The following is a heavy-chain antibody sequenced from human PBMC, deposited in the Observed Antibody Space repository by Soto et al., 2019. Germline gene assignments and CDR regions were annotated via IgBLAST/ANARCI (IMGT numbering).Heavy chain of an antibody. Sequence: SETLSLTCNVSGDSLNTAGYFWNWIRQPPGKGLEWIGSIHYSGNTYYSPSLKSRLTLSMDTSDNLVFLRLSSVTAADTAIYYCARDLASRGIGASDNWGQGTQVAVSS. CDR2: IHYSGNT. D-gene: IGHD3-10*01. V-gene: IGHV4-31*03. CDR1: GDSLNTAGYF. CDR3: ARDLASRGIGASDN. J-gene: IGHJ4*02.